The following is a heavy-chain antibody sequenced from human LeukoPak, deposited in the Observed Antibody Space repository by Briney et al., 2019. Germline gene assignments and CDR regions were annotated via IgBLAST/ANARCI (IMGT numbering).Heavy chain of an antibody. V-gene: IGHV3-23*01. CDR3: AKDPQNYDFWSGYYVGYYFDY. CDR2: ISGSGGST. J-gene: IGHJ4*02. Sequence: GGSLRLSCAASGFTLSSYAMSWVRQAPGKGLEWVSAISGSGGSTYYADSVKGRFTISRDNSKNTLYLQMNSLRAEDTAVYYCAKDPQNYDFWSGYYVGYYFDYWGQGTLVTVSS. CDR1: GFTLSSYA. D-gene: IGHD3-3*01.